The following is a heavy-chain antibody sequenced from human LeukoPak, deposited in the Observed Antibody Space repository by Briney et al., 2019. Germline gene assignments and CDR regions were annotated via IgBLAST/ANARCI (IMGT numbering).Heavy chain of an antibody. CDR2: ISWNSGSI. V-gene: IGHV3-9*01. Sequence: GRSLRLSCAASGFTFDDYAMHWVRQAPGKGLEWVSGISWNSGSIGYADSVKGRFTISRDNAKNSLYLQMNSLRAEDTAVYYCAKDRSMIVGLFDYWGQGTLVTVSS. D-gene: IGHD3-22*01. CDR1: GFTFDDYA. CDR3: AKDRSMIVGLFDY. J-gene: IGHJ4*02.